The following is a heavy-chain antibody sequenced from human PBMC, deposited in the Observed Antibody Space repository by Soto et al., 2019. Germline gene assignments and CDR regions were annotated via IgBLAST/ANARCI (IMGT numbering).Heavy chain of an antibody. D-gene: IGHD3-10*01. Sequence: GGSLRLSCTASGFNFGLYTMNCVRQAPGWGLEWFSSISRLSDLIYYGDSVEGRFTISRGNAANSVYLQMDSLRVEDTAVYYCARVGAYFGEFDYCASWGQGT. V-gene: IGHV3-21*01. CDR3: ARVGAYFGEFDYCAS. J-gene: IGHJ4*02. CDR1: GFNFGLYT. CDR2: ISRLSDLI.